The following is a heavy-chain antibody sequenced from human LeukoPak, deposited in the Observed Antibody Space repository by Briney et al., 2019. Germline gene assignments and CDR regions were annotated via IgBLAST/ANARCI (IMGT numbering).Heavy chain of an antibody. D-gene: IGHD1-26*01. Sequence: GGSLRLSCAASGFTFSSYSMNWVRQAPGKGLEWVSYISGSSRTIYYADSVKGRFTISRDNAKNSLSLQMNSLRDEDTAVYYCARADRSGTYNFDYWGQGTLVTVSS. J-gene: IGHJ4*02. V-gene: IGHV3-48*02. CDR2: ISGSSRTI. CDR1: GFTFSSYS. CDR3: ARADRSGTYNFDY.